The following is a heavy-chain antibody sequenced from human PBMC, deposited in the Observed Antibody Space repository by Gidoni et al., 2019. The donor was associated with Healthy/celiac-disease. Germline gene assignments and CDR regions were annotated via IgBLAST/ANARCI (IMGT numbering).Heavy chain of an antibody. CDR3: ARAGELEKRYYFDY. CDR1: GFTFSSYA. J-gene: IGHJ4*02. CDR2: IWYDGSNK. Sequence: QLQLVESGGGVVQPGRSLRLSCAAAGFTFSSYAMHWVRQAPGKGLEWVAVIWYDGSNKYYADSVKGRFTISRDNSKNTLYLQMNSLRAEDTAVYYCARAGELEKRYYFDYWGQGTLVTVSS. V-gene: IGHV3-33*01. D-gene: IGHD1-26*01.